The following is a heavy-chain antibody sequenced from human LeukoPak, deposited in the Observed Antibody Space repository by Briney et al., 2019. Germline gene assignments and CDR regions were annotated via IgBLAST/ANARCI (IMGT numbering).Heavy chain of an antibody. J-gene: IGHJ6*02. D-gene: IGHD3-10*02. CDR3: ARHNDYYVVGGMDV. V-gene: IGHV4-30-4*08. Sequence: SETLSLTCSVSGGSISSGDYYWSWIRQPPGKGLEWIGYIYYSGSTNYNPSLKSRVTISVDTSKNQFSLKLSSVTAADTAVYYCARHNDYYVVGGMDVWGQGTTVTVSS. CDR2: IYYSGST. CDR1: GGSISSGDYY.